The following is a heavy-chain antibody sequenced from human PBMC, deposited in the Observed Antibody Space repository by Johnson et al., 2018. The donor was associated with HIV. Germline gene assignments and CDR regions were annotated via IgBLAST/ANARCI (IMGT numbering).Heavy chain of an antibody. CDR3: ARDQSLYRWLPPPADAVDI. Sequence: VQLVESGGGLVQPGGSLRLSCAASGFTVSSNYMSWVRQAPGKGLEWVSGINWNGGSTGYADSVKVRFTISRDNAKNSLYLQMNSLRAEDTAVYYCARDQSLYRWLPPPADAVDIWGQGTMVTVSS. V-gene: IGHV3-20*04. CDR2: INWNGGST. J-gene: IGHJ3*02. CDR1: GFTVSSNY. D-gene: IGHD5-12*01.